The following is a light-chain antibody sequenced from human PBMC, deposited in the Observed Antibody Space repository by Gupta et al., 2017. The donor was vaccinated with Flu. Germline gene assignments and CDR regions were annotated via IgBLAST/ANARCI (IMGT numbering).Light chain of an antibody. V-gene: IGLV2-11*01. CDR1: ADSVGPFDS. J-gene: IGLJ3*02. CDR2: HLN. CDR3: VLFFGWSGHWI. Sequence: QSPLTQPHSVSGSPGQSVTMSCIGAADSVGPFDSLSWYHQRPGKAPQLIISHLNQRPAGVSDRLSASKSGPTAFLTISGLQGDDEGDYYCVLFFGWSGHWIFGAGTNVTVL.